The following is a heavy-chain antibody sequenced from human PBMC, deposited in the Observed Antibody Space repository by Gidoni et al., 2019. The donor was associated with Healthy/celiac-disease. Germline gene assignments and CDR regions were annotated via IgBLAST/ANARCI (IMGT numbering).Heavy chain of an antibody. J-gene: IGHJ4*02. Sequence: EVQLVESGGGLVQPGGSLRLSCAASGFTVSSNYLGWVLKAPGKGLEWVSVSYSGGSTYYADSLKGRFTIARDNSKNTLYLKMNSLRAEDTAVYYCARGRVGNRIAAAGTPYFDYWGQGTLVTVSS. CDR3: ARGRVGNRIAAAGTPYFDY. V-gene: IGHV3-66*01. CDR1: GFTVSSNY. D-gene: IGHD6-13*01. CDR2: SYSGGST.